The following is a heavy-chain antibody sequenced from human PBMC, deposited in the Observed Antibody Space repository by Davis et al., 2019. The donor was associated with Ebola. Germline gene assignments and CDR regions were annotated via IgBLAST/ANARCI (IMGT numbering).Heavy chain of an antibody. J-gene: IGHJ2*01. CDR2: ISYDGSNK. Sequence: GESLKISCAASGFTFSSYGMHWVRQAPGKGLEWVAVISYDGSNKYYADSVKGRFTISRDNSKNTLYLQMNSLRAEDTAVYYCANRGTGYSSGWYPGLSFGDWYFDLWGRGTLVTVSS. CDR1: GFTFSSYG. V-gene: IGHV3-30*18. CDR3: ANRGTGYSSGWYPGLSFGDWYFDL. D-gene: IGHD6-19*01.